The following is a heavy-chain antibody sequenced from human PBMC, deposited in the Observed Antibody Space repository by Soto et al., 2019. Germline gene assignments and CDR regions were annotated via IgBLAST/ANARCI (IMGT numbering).Heavy chain of an antibody. V-gene: IGHV3-30-3*01. CDR2: ISSDGSNK. J-gene: IGHJ4*02. D-gene: IGHD4-17*01. CDR1: GFTFSSYA. CDR3: ARVPFTVFFDY. Sequence: QVQLVESGGGVVQPGRSLRLSCAASGFTFSSYAMHWVRQAPGKGLEWVAAISSDGSNKYYADSVKGRFTISRDDSKNTLYLQMNSLRAEDTAVYYCARVPFTVFFDYWGQGTLVTVSS.